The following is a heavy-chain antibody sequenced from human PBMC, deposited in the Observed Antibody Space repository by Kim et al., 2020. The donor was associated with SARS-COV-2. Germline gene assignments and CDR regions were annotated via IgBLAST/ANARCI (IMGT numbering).Heavy chain of an antibody. CDR3: ARHLSFYDYVWVY. CDR2: IYYSGSA. J-gene: IGHJ4*02. Sequence: SETLSLTYTVSGDSISSYHWSWIRQSPGKGLEWIGYIYYSGSATYNPSLKSRVTILLDTSKNHLSLNLTSVTAADTAIYYCARHLSFYDYVWVYWGQGALVTVSS. D-gene: IGHD3-16*01. CDR1: GDSISSYH. V-gene: IGHV4-59*08.